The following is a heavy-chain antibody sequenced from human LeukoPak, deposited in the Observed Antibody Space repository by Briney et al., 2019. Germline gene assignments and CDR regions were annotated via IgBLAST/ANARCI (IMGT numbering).Heavy chain of an antibody. Sequence: NSSETLSFTCTVSGGSISSYYWSWIRQPPGKGLEWIGYIYYSGSTNYNPSLKSRVTISVDTSKNQFSLKLSSVTAADTAMYYCARVSGYDWESFYDYWGQGSLVTVSS. CDR2: IYYSGST. CDR3: ARVSGYDWESFYDY. J-gene: IGHJ4*02. V-gene: IGHV4-59*01. CDR1: GGSISSYY. D-gene: IGHD5-12*01.